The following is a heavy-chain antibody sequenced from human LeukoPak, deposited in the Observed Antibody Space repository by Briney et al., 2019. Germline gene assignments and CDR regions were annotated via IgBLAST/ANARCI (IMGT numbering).Heavy chain of an antibody. CDR2: ITHSGST. CDR1: GGSFSGYY. J-gene: IGHJ4*02. Sequence: SETLSLTCAVYGGSFSGYYWNWIRQPPAKGLEWIGEITHSGSTNYNPSLESRVTISFDTSKNQFSLNLSSVTAADTAVYYCARGRYFDYRGQGILVTVSS. V-gene: IGHV4-34*01. CDR3: ARGRYFDY.